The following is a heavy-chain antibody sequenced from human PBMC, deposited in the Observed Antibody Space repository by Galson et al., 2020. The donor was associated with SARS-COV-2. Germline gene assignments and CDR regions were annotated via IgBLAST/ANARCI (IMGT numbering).Heavy chain of an antibody. J-gene: IGHJ5*02. V-gene: IGHV3-33*06. CDR2: IWYDGSNQ. CDR1: GFTFSSYG. CDR3: AKQYYDSSGYYYGNWFDP. D-gene: IGHD3-22*01. Sequence: QPGGSLRLSCAASGFTFSSYGMHWVRQAPGKGLEWEEVIWYDGSNQYYADSVKGRFTISRDNSKNTLYLQMNSLRAEDTAVYYCAKQYYDSSGYYYGNWFDPGGQGTLVTVSS.